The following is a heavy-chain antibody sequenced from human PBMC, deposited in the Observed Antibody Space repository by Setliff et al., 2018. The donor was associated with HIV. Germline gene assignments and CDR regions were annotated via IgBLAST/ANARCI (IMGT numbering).Heavy chain of an antibody. CDR1: GFIFGDYA. D-gene: IGHD1-1*01. CDR3: AKDLVTTTGPDY. J-gene: IGHJ4*02. V-gene: IGHV3-33*06. Sequence: GGSLRLSCAASGFIFGDYAIHCVRQAPGKGLEWLAVIWYDGSNKYYADSVKGRFTIPRDNSKNTLYLQMNSLRAEDTAVYYCAKDLVTTTGPDYWGQGTLVTVSS. CDR2: IWYDGSNK.